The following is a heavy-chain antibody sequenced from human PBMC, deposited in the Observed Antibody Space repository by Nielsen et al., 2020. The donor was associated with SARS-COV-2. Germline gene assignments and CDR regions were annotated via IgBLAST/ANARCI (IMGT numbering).Heavy chain of an antibody. J-gene: IGHJ4*02. CDR3: AGIAAAGTYFH. V-gene: IGHV3-21*01. Sequence: GESLKISCAASGFTFSSYWMNWVRQAPGKGLEWVSSISSSSSYIYYADSVKGRFTISRDNAKNSLYLQMNSLRAEDTAVYYCAGIAAAGTYFHWGQGTLVTVSS. CDR2: ISSSSSYI. CDR1: GFTFSSYW. D-gene: IGHD6-13*01.